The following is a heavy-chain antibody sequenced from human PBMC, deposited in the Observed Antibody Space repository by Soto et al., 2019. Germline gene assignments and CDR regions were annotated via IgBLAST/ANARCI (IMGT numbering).Heavy chain of an antibody. V-gene: IGHV4-30-2*01. CDR3: ASLAAADPREGWFDP. Sequence: QLQLQESGSGLVKPSQTLSLTCAVSGGSISSGGYSWSWIRQPPGKGLEWIGYIYHSGSTYYNPSLKSRVTISVDRSKNQFSLKLSSVTAADTAVYHCASLAAADPREGWFDPWGQGTLVTVSS. CDR2: IYHSGST. D-gene: IGHD6-13*01. CDR1: GGSISSGGYS. J-gene: IGHJ5*02.